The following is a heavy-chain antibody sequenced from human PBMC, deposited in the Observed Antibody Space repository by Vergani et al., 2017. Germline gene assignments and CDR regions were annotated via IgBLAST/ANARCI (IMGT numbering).Heavy chain of an antibody. Sequence: QVQLVESGGGVVQPGTSLILSCVVSGFALNRHAMYWVRQAPGQGLEWVVGISFDGTNEYYPDLVKGRFTISRDIAKNTLYLQVRSLRLEDTGVYHCVRVRGLCAGGRCSTEAWDYWGQGTPVTVSS. CDR3: VRVRGLCAGGRCSTEAWDY. CDR2: ISFDGTNE. CDR1: GFALNRHA. J-gene: IGHJ4*02. V-gene: IGHV3-30-3*01. D-gene: IGHD4-17*01.